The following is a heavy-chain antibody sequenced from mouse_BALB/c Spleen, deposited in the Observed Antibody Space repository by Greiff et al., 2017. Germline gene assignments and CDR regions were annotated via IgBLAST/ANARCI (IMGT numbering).Heavy chain of an antibody. CDR2: IWGDGST. CDR3: ARESLVTTVAPQRAMDY. V-gene: IGHV2-6-7*01. Sequence: QVQLKESGPGLVAPSQSLSITCTVSGFSLTGYGVNWVRQPPGKGLEWLGMIWGDGSTDYNSALKSRLSISKDNSKSQVFLKMNSLQTDDTARYYCARESLVTTVAPQRAMDYWGQGTSVTVSS. CDR1: GFSLTGYG. D-gene: IGHD1-1*01. J-gene: IGHJ4*01.